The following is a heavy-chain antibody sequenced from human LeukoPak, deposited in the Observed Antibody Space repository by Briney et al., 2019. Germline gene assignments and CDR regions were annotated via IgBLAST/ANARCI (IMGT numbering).Heavy chain of an antibody. Sequence: PGGSLRLSCAASGFTFSSYWMHWVRQAPGKGLVWVSRINSDGSSTSYADSVKGRFTISRDNAKNTLYLQMNSLRAEDTAVYYCAKDPEVSYSSSWYLLCFDYWGQGTLVTVSS. CDR2: INSDGSST. D-gene: IGHD6-13*01. CDR1: GFTFSSYW. CDR3: AKDPEVSYSSSWYLLCFDY. J-gene: IGHJ4*02. V-gene: IGHV3-74*01.